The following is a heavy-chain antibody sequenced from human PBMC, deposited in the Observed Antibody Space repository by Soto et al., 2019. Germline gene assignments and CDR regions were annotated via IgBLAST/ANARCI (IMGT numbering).Heavy chain of an antibody. CDR3: AKRFYREEDGYNFFDS. CDR2: ISGRGGST. V-gene: IGHV3-23*01. D-gene: IGHD5-12*01. Sequence: WGSLSLSWSSSVFTFSNCAMNWVRQAPGKGLEWVSTISGRGGSTYYADSVKGRLTISRDNSKKTLFLQMNSLRAEDTAVYYCAKRFYREEDGYNFFDSWGQGTMVTVSS. J-gene: IGHJ4*02. CDR1: VFTFSNCA.